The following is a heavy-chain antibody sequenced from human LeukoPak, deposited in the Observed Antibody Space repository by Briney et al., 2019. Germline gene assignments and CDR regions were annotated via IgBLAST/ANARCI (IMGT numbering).Heavy chain of an antibody. Sequence: GASVKVSCKASGYTFTGYHMHWVRRAPGQGLEWMGLINPNSGGTNYAQNFQGRVTMTRDTSISTAYMEPSRLRSDDTAVYYCARDRGDHYYYYMDVWGKGTTVTVSS. CDR3: ARDRGDHYYYYMDV. V-gene: IGHV1-2*02. CDR1: GYTFTGYH. CDR2: INPNSGGT. J-gene: IGHJ6*03.